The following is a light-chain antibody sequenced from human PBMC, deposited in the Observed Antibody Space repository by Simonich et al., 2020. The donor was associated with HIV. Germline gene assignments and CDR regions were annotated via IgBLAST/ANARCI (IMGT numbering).Light chain of an antibody. J-gene: IGKJ2*01. V-gene: IGKV3-20*01. CDR3: QQYNNWPPVT. CDR1: QRVSSSY. Sequence: EIVLTQSPATLSLSPGERATLSCRASQRVSSSYLAWYQQKPGQAPRLLIYGASSRATGIPDRFSGSGSGTDFTLTISSMQSEDFAVYYCQQYNNWPPVTFGQGTKLEIK. CDR2: GAS.